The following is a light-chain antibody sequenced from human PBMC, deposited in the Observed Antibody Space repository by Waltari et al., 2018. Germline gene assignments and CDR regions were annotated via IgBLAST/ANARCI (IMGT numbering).Light chain of an antibody. CDR1: TSTIGTNY. V-gene: IGLV1-47*01. CDR2: GNN. J-gene: IGLJ3*02. Sequence: QSMLTQPPSASGTPGQRVTISCSGSTSTIGTNYVDWYQQLPGTAPQLLIYGNNERPSGVPDRFSVSKSGTSAYLAISGLRSEDEADYYCAAWDGSVSGPGWVFGGGTRMTVL. CDR3: AAWDGSVSGPGWV.